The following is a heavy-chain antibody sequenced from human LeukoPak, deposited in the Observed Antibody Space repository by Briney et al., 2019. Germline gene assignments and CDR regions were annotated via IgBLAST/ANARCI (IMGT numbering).Heavy chain of an antibody. CDR1: GFTFTTYA. V-gene: IGHV3-64*01. Sequence: PGGSLRLSCAASGFTFTTYAMHWVRQAPGRGLEYVSAISTDGGGTYYANSVKGRFTISRDNSKNTLYLQMGSLRVEDMGVYYCARYSSGSCYDYWGQGTLVTVSS. CDR3: ARYSSGSCYDY. CDR2: ISTDGGGT. J-gene: IGHJ4*02. D-gene: IGHD6-13*01.